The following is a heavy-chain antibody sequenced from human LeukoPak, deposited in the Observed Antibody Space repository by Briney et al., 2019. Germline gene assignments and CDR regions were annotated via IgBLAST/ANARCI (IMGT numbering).Heavy chain of an antibody. CDR1: GTSFSGYY. Sequence: SETLSLTCTVYGTSFSGYYYNYTRQPPGKGLEWIGEINHCGSTNYNPSLKSRVTISVDTSKNQFSLKLSSVTAADTAVYYCARARRDGYNSLLGYWGQGTLVTVSS. J-gene: IGHJ4*02. CDR2: INHCGST. D-gene: IGHD5-24*01. CDR3: ARARRDGYNSLLGY. V-gene: IGHV4-34*01.